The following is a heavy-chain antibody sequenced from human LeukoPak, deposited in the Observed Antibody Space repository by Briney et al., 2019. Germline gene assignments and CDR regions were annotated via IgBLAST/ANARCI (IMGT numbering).Heavy chain of an antibody. V-gene: IGHV1-69*05. CDR2: IIPIFGAA. CDR3: AGHQDLTTGTDY. D-gene: IGHD1-1*01. CDR1: GFTFGTDA. J-gene: IGHJ4*02. Sequence: GSSVQVSCTASGFTFGTDAVSWVRQAPGQGLEWMGGIIPIFGAANYAQKFQGRVTITTDESTSTAYMELSSLRSEDTAVYYCAGHQDLTTGTDYWGQGTLVTVSS.